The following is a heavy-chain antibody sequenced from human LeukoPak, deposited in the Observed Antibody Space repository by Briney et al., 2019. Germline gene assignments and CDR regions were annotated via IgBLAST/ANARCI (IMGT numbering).Heavy chain of an antibody. CDR2: IYPGDSDT. V-gene: IGHV5-51*01. D-gene: IGHD1-26*01. J-gene: IGHJ4*02. CDR3: ARPVSGRYVDY. CDR1: GYRFSDYW. Sequence: PGESLKISCKGSGYRFSDYWIGWVRQMPGKGLEWMGIIYPGDSDTRYSPSFQGQVTISADKSISTTYLQWSSLKASNSAMYYCARPVSGRYVDYWGQGTLVTVSS.